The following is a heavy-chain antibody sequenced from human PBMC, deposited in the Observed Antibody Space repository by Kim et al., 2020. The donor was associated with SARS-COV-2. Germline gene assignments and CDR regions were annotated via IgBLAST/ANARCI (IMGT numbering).Heavy chain of an antibody. D-gene: IGHD1-26*01. J-gene: IGHJ4*02. CDR2: ISYDGSNK. CDR1: GFTFSSYA. Sequence: GGSLRLSCAASGFTFSSYAMHWVRQAPGKGLEWVAVISYDGSNKYYADSVKGRFTISRDNSKNTLYLQMNSLIAEDTAVYYCARDAFGSYYGYFDYWGQGTLVTVSS. CDR3: ARDAFGSYYGYFDY. V-gene: IGHV3-30-3*01.